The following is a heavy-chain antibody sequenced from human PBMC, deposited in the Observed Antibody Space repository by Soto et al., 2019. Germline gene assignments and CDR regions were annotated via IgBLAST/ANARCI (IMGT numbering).Heavy chain of an antibody. CDR3: ARGFGDYDY. D-gene: IGHD3-10*01. Sequence: ASVKFSCKAPGYTFTSYGISWVRQAPGQVLECMVWISAYNGNSNDXXKLQGRVXXTADTSTSTAXMELRXLRSDDTAVYYCARGFGDYDYWCQGTLVTVSS. CDR2: ISAYNGNS. J-gene: IGHJ4*02. CDR1: GYTFTSYG. V-gene: IGHV1-18*01.